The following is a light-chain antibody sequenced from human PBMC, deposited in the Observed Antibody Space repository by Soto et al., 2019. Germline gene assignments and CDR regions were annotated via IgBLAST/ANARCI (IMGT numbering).Light chain of an antibody. CDR1: QSVSNN. V-gene: IGKV3-15*01. CDR2: YAS. J-gene: IGKJ5*01. CDR3: QQYNNWPPIT. Sequence: EIMMTQAPATLSVSPGERATLSCRASQSVSNNLAWYQQKPGQAPRLLIYYASTRATGIPARFSGSVSGTEFTLTISSLQSEDFALYYCQQYNNWPPITFGQGTRLEIK.